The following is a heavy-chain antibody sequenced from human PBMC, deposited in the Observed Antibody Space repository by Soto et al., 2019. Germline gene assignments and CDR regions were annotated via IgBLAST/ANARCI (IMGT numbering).Heavy chain of an antibody. J-gene: IGHJ3*02. Sequence: GGSLRLSCAASGFTFSSYWMHWVRQAPGKGLVWVSRINSDGSSTSYADSVKGRFTISRDNAKNTLYLQMNSLRAEDMAVYYCASPRNSHSSGFLPHDAFDIWGQGTMVTVSS. CDR1: GFTFSSYW. CDR2: INSDGSST. V-gene: IGHV3-74*01. CDR3: ASPRNSHSSGFLPHDAFDI. D-gene: IGHD6-19*01.